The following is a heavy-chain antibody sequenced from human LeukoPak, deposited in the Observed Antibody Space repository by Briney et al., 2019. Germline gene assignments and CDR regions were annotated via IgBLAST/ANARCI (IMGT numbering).Heavy chain of an antibody. Sequence: SETLSLTCAVYGGSFSGYYWSWIRQPPGKGLEWIGSIYYSGSTYYNPSLKSRVTISVDTSKNQFSLKLSSVTAADTAVYYCARTTTIYYYYYMDVWGKGTTVTVSS. CDR2: IYYSGST. CDR3: ARTTTIYYYYYMDV. J-gene: IGHJ6*03. V-gene: IGHV4-34*01. CDR1: GGSFSGYY. D-gene: IGHD1-1*01.